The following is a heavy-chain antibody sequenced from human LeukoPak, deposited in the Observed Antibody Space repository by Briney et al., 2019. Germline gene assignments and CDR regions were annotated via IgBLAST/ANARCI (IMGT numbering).Heavy chain of an antibody. V-gene: IGHV4-39*06. CDR3: TRATGDGLIDY. Sequence: PSETLSLTCTVSGGSISNYYWGWIRQPPGEGLEWIGSIYYSGSTYYNSSLQSRVTISVHMSNNQFALKLSSVTAADTAVYYCTRATGDGLIDYWGQGTLVTVSS. J-gene: IGHJ4*02. CDR1: GGSISNYY. D-gene: IGHD1-1*01. CDR2: IYYSGST.